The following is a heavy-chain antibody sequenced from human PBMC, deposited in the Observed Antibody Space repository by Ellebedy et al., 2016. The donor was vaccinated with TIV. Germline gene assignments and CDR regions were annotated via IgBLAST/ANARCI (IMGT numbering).Heavy chain of an antibody. J-gene: IGHJ6*02. V-gene: IGHV3-23*01. D-gene: IGHD3-10*01. CDR1: GFIFTACS. CDR3: VKGRSGLQYYGIDA. CDR2: ISPNGGDT. Sequence: GESLKISXAASGFIFTACSMAWVRQAPGKGLEWVSSISPNGGDTYYADSVKGRFTISRDNSKNTLYLQMNSLRAEDTALYYCVKGRSGLQYYGIDAWGQGTTVTVSS.